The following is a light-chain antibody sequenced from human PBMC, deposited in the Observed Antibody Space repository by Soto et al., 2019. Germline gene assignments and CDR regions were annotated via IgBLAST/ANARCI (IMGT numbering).Light chain of an antibody. J-gene: IGKJ4*01. V-gene: IGKV3-11*01. CDR1: QSVSSY. CDR3: QQFSSYPLT. Sequence: EIVLTQSPATLPLSPGERATLSCRASQSVSSYLAWYQQKPGQAPRLLIYDASSRATGIPDRFSGGGSGTDFTLTISRLEPEDFAVYYCQQFSSYPLTFGGGTKVDIK. CDR2: DAS.